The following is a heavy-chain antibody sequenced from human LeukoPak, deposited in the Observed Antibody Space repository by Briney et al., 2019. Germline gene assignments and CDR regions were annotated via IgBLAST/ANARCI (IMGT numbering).Heavy chain of an antibody. V-gene: IGHV3-23*01. CDR2: ISGSGGST. CDR1: GFTFSSYA. Sequence: GGSLRLSCAASGFTFSSYAMSWVRQAPGKGLEWVSAISGSGGSTYYADSVRGRFTISRDNSKNTLYLQMNSLRAEDTAVYYCARDPWTLAAAGGGDDAFDIWGQGTMVTVSS. D-gene: IGHD6-13*01. CDR3: ARDPWTLAAAGGGDDAFDI. J-gene: IGHJ3*02.